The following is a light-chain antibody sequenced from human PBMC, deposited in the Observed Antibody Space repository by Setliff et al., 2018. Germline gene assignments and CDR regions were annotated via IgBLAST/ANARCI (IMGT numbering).Light chain of an antibody. V-gene: IGLV2-23*02. J-gene: IGLJ1*01. CDR3: CSYGGNYYV. Sequence: QSALAQPAFVSGSPGQSVTIPFTGTNSDVGTYDLVPWYQQHPGKAPELIIYEVTKRTPGVSSRLSGSKSDNTASLTISGLQAEDEADYYCCSYGGNYYVFRTGTKVTVL. CDR1: NSDVGTYDL. CDR2: EVT.